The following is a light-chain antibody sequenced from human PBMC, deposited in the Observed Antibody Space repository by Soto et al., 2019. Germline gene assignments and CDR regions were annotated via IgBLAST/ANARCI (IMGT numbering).Light chain of an antibody. J-gene: IGKJ2*01. CDR2: AAS. Sequence: EIVMTQSPATLSVSPGERATLSCRASKSVSSNLAWYQQKPGQAPRHLIYAASTRATGIPARFSGSGSGTEFTLTISSLQSEDFAVYYCQQYNKWPPYTFGQGTKLEIK. V-gene: IGKV3-15*01. CDR1: KSVSSN. CDR3: QQYNKWPPYT.